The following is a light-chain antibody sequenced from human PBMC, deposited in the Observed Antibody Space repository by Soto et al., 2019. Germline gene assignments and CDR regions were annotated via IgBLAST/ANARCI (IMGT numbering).Light chain of an antibody. CDR2: KAS. Sequence: DIQMTQSPSNLSASVGASFTTTGRASQSISSWLAWYQQKPGKDPKLLIYKASSLESGVPSRFSGSGSGTDFTLTISSLHPDDFATYYCQQYNSYSGTFGQGTKVDIK. CDR1: QSISSW. CDR3: QQYNSYSGT. J-gene: IGKJ1*01. V-gene: IGKV1-5*03.